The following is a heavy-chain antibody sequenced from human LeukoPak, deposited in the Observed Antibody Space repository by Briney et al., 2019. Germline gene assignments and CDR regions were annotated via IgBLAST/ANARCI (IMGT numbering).Heavy chain of an antibody. J-gene: IGHJ4*02. CDR3: VGVTSRDEAGSSFLDY. V-gene: IGHV3-66*01. CDR2: IYSGGTT. CDR1: GFIVHNNQ. Sequence: GGSLRLSCAASGFIVHNNQMSWVRQAPGGDLQWVSFIYSGGTTFYADSVRGRFTFSRDDSKNTLYLQMNSLRTEDTAVYYCVGVTSRDEAGSSFLDYWGQGTLVTVSS. D-gene: IGHD6-6*01.